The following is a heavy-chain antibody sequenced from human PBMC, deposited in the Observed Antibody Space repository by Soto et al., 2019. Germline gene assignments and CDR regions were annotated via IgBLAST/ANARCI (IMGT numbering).Heavy chain of an antibody. Sequence: QVQLVESGGGVVQPGRSLRLSCAASGFTFSSYAMHWVRQAPGKGLEWVAVISYDGSNKYYADSVKGRFTISRDNSKNTLYLHMNSLRAEDTAVYYCARDKGYSGYDSGGFDYWGQGTLVTVSS. V-gene: IGHV3-30-3*01. CDR1: GFTFSSYA. CDR2: ISYDGSNK. CDR3: ARDKGYSGYDSGGFDY. D-gene: IGHD5-12*01. J-gene: IGHJ4*02.